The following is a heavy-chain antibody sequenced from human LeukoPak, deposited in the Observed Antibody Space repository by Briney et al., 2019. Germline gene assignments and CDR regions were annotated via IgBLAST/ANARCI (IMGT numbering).Heavy chain of an antibody. J-gene: IGHJ4*02. CDR2: ISGSGGST. V-gene: IGHV3-23*01. Sequence: GGSLRLSCAASGFTFSSYGMSWVRQAPGKGLEWVSAISGSGGSTYYADSVKGRFTISRDNSKNTLYLQMNSLRAEDTAVYYCAKDSGNEYYFDYWGQGTLVTVSS. D-gene: IGHD4-23*01. CDR3: AKDSGNEYYFDY. CDR1: GFTFSSYG.